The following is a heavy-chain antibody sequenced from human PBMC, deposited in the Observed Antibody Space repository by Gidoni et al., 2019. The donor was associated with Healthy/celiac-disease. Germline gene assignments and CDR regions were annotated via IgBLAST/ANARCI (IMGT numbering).Heavy chain of an antibody. Sequence: QVQLVESGGGVVQPGGSLRLSCAGSGFTFSSYGMHWVRQAPGKGLEWVAFIRYDGSNKYYADSVKGRFTISRDNSKNTLYLQMNSLRAEDTAVYYCANGDRRWLQLGGYWGQGTLVTVSS. CDR2: IRYDGSNK. V-gene: IGHV3-30*02. J-gene: IGHJ4*02. D-gene: IGHD1-1*01. CDR3: ANGDRRWLQLGGY. CDR1: GFTFSSYG.